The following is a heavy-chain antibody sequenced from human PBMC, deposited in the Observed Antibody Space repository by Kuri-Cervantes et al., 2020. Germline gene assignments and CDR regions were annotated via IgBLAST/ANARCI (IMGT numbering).Heavy chain of an antibody. V-gene: IGHV3-30*03. Sequence: GESLKISCAASGFTFSSYGMHWVRQAPGKGLEWVAVISYDGSNKYYADSVKGRFTISRDNSKNTLYLQMNSLRAEDTAVYYCAREPPPQQLRRNYYYGMEVWGQGTTVTVSS. D-gene: IGHD5-24*01. CDR2: ISYDGSNK. CDR1: GFTFSSYG. J-gene: IGHJ6*02. CDR3: AREPPPQQLRRNYYYGMEV.